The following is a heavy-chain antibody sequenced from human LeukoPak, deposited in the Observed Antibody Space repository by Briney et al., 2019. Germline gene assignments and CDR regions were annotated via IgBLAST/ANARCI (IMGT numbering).Heavy chain of an antibody. V-gene: IGHV3-21*01. CDR2: ISSSSSYI. Sequence: PGGSLRLSCAASGFTFSSDSMNCGRQAPGKGLGWVSSISSSSSYIYYADSVKGGFTISRDNAKNSLHLQMNSLRAKDTAVSYCARDRDWLSPPDYWGQGTLVTVSS. CDR1: GFTFSSDS. CDR3: ARDRDWLSPPDY. J-gene: IGHJ4*02. D-gene: IGHD3/OR15-3a*01.